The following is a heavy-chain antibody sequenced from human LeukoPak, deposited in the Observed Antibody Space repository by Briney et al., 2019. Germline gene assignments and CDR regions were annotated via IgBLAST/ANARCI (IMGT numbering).Heavy chain of an antibody. Sequence: GGSLRLSCDASGFTFSSYWMSWVRQAPGKGLEWVANIKQDGSEKYYVDSVKGRFTISRDNAKNSLYLQMNSLRAEDTAVYYCARDQGIAAAGLNWFDPWGQGTLVTVSS. CDR3: ARDQGIAAAGLNWFDP. J-gene: IGHJ5*02. CDR2: IKQDGSEK. V-gene: IGHV3-7*01. D-gene: IGHD6-13*01. CDR1: GFTFSSYW.